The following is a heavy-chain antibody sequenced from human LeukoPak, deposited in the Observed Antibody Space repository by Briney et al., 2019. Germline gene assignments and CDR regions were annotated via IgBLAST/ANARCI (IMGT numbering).Heavy chain of an antibody. J-gene: IGHJ4*02. CDR3: ARDYGAYYYDSSGYSPDY. CDR2: INPNSGGT. D-gene: IGHD3-22*01. CDR1: GYTFTSYD. V-gene: IGHV1-2*02. Sequence: ASVKVSCKASGYTFTSYDINWVRQATGQGLEWMGWINPNSGGTNYAQKFQGRVTMTRDTSISTAYMELSRLRSDDTAVYYCARDYGAYYYDSSGYSPDYWGQGTLVTVSS.